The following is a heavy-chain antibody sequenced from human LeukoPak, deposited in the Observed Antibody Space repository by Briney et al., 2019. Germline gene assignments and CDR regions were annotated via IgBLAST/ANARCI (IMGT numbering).Heavy chain of an antibody. CDR1: GYTFTGYY. Sequence: ASVKVSCKASGYTFTGYYMHWVGQAPGQGLEWMGWINPNSGGTNYAQKFQGWVTMTRDTSISTAYMELSRLRSDDTAVYYCARGSGSYYALFDYWGQGTLVTVSS. J-gene: IGHJ4*02. D-gene: IGHD1-26*01. CDR3: ARGSGSYYALFDY. V-gene: IGHV1-2*04. CDR2: INPNSGGT.